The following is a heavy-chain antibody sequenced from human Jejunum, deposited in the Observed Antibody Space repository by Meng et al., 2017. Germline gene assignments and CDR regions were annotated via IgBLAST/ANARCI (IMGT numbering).Heavy chain of an antibody. Sequence: QVQLVESGGGVVQPGMSLRLSCAASGFTFSSYGVHWVRQAPGKGLEWVAVIWYDESKKYYIDSVKGRFTISRDNSKNTMYLQMNSLRAEDTAIYYCARDFLGGDSGWNPLDIWGQGTMVTVSS. CDR3: ARDFLGGDSGWNPLDI. J-gene: IGHJ3*02. CDR2: IWYDESKK. CDR1: GFTFSSYG. V-gene: IGHV3-33*01. D-gene: IGHD2-21*02.